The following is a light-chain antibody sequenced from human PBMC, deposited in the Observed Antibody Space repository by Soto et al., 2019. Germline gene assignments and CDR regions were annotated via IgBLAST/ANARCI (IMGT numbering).Light chain of an antibody. CDR2: DAS. Sequence: EIVLTQSPGTLSLSPGERATPSCRASQSVRSNYLAWYQQTPGQPPRLLIYDASTRAPGIPDRFSGSGSGTDFTLTIRGLEPEDFAVYYCQQYGSSTTFGQGTKVDIK. J-gene: IGKJ1*01. CDR1: QSVRSNY. CDR3: QQYGSSTT. V-gene: IGKV3-20*01.